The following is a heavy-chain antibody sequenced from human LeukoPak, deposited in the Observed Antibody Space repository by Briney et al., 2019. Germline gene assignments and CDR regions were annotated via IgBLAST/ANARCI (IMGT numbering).Heavy chain of an antibody. CDR3: ARDYYGP. J-gene: IGHJ5*02. CDR2: IYSRGST. V-gene: IGHV3-66*03. CDR1: GFTVSISY. D-gene: IGHD3-22*01. Sequence: PGGSLRLSCAASGFTVSISYMRWVRQAPGKGLEWVSSIYSRGSTSYVDSVKGRFTISRDNSKNTLFLQMNSLRVEDTAVYYCARDYYGPWGQGTLVTVSS.